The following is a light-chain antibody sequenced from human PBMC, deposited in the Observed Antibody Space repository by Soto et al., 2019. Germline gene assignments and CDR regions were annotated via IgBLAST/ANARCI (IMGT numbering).Light chain of an antibody. CDR2: GNS. V-gene: IGLV1-40*01. CDR1: SSNIGAGYD. CDR3: QPYDSSLTV. Sequence: QSVLTQPPSVSGAPGQRVTISCTGSSSNIGAGYDVHWYQRLPGTAPKLLIYGNSNRPSGVPDRFSGSKSGTSASLAITGLQAEDDADYYCQPYDSSLTVSRTGTKSPS. J-gene: IGLJ1*01.